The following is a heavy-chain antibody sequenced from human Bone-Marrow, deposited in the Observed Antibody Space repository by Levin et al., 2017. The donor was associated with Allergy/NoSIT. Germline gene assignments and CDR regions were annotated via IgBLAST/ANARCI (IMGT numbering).Heavy chain of an antibody. CDR1: GYTFTGYL. V-gene: IGHV1-2*02. Sequence: GESLKISCQTSGYTFTGYLLHWVRQAPGQGLEWMGYISPNSGGPNYHQRFQGRVTMTRDTSIDTAYMELSRLTSDDTAVYYCARVAEEGPWGQGTLVTVSS. CDR2: ISPNSGGP. J-gene: IGHJ5*02. CDR3: ARVAEEGP.